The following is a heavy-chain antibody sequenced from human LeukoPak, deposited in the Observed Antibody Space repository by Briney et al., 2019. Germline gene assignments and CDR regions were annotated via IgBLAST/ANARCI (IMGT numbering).Heavy chain of an antibody. CDR2: IYHSGST. Sequence: SETLSLTCSVSGGSISSYYWSWIRQPPGRRPEWIAYIYHSGSTDSNPSLKSRVTISADTSKDQLSLKLSSVTAADTAVYYCARVDSGLLSLYYYYYMDVWGKGTTVTVSS. CDR3: ARVDSGLLSLYYYYYMDV. V-gene: IGHV4-59*01. D-gene: IGHD2-15*01. CDR1: GGSISSYY. J-gene: IGHJ6*03.